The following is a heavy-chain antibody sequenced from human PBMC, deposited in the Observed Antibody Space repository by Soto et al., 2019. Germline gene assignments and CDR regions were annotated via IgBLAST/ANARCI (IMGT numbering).Heavy chain of an antibody. D-gene: IGHD4-17*01. V-gene: IGHV3-30*18. J-gene: IGHJ4*02. Sequence: LRLSCAASGFTFSSYGMHWVRQAPGKGLEWVAVISYDGSNKYYADSVKGRFTISRDNSKNTLYLQMNSLRAEDTAVYYCAKGATVTTGGLFDYWGQGTLVTVSS. CDR1: GFTFSSYG. CDR2: ISYDGSNK. CDR3: AKGATVTTGGLFDY.